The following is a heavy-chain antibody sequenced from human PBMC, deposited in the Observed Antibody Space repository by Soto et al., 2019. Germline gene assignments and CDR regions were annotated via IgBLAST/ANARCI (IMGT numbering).Heavy chain of an antibody. J-gene: IGHJ4*02. CDR1: GYTFTSYG. V-gene: IGHV1-18*01. D-gene: IGHD3-3*01. Sequence: GASVKVSCKASGYTFTSYGISWVRQAPGQGLEWKGWISAYNGYTNYAQKLQGRVTMTTDTSTSTAYMELRSLRSDDTAVYYCARDYDFWSGYSNFDYWGQGTLVTVSS. CDR3: ARDYDFWSGYSNFDY. CDR2: ISAYNGYT.